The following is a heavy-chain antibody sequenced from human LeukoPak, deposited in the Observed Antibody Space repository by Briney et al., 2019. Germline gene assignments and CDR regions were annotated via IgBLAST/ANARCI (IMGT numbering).Heavy chain of an antibody. D-gene: IGHD2/OR15-2a*01. CDR2: INPNSGGT. J-gene: IGHJ5*02. Sequence: GASVKVSCKASGYTFTGYYMHWVRRAPGQGLEWMGWINPNSGGTNYAQKFQGRVTMTRDTSISTAYMELSRLRSDDTAVYYCARAFIRRGYWFDPWGQGTLVTVSS. CDR3: ARAFIRRGYWFDP. V-gene: IGHV1-2*02. CDR1: GYTFTGYY.